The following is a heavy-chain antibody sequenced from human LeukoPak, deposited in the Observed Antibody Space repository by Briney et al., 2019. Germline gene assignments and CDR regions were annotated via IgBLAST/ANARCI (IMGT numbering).Heavy chain of an antibody. CDR1: RFTFSSFW. CDR2: IKQDGSEK. J-gene: IGHJ4*02. CDR3: ARARKGSSSHLSYFDY. V-gene: IGHV3-7*01. Sequence: GGSLRLSCAASRFTFSSFWMNWVRQAPGKGLEWVANIKQDGSEKYYVDSVRGRFTISRDNAKNSLYLQMNSLRAEDTAAYYCARARKGSSSHLSYFDYWGQGTLVTVSS. D-gene: IGHD3-10*01.